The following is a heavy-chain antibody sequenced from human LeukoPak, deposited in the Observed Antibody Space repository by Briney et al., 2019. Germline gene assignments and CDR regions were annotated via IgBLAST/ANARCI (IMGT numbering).Heavy chain of an antibody. J-gene: IGHJ2*01. CDR3: ARETGSRYWYFDL. Sequence: ASVKVSRKASGYTFTSYVISWVRQAPGQGLEWMGWISADNGNTNDAQKLEGRVTMTTDTSTRIAYMERRRLGSDDAAVYCGARETGSRYWYFDLWGRGTLVTVSS. CDR2: ISADNGNT. D-gene: IGHD1-26*01. V-gene: IGHV1-18*01. CDR1: GYTFTSYV.